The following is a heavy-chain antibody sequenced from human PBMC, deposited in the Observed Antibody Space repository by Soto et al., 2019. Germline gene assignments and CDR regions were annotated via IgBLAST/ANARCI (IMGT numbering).Heavy chain of an antibody. V-gene: IGHV3-23*01. J-gene: IGHJ4*02. CDR2: ISGSGGST. CDR1: GFTFSSYA. D-gene: IGHD1-26*01. Sequence: EVQLLESGGGLVQPGGSLRLSCAASGFTFSSYAMRWVRQAPGKGLEWVSAISGSGGSTYYADSVKGRFTISRDNSKNTLYLQMNSLRAEDTGVYYCARRGSGSYCDYWGQGPLVTVSS. CDR3: ARRGSGSYCDY.